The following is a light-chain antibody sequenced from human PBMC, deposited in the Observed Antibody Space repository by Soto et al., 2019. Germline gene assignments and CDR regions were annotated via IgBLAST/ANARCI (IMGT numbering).Light chain of an antibody. J-gene: IGLJ2*01. Sequence: QSALTQPASVSASPGQSISISCTGTTNNVGAFDYVSWYQQHPGKPPKLIIYEIFNRPSGVSQRFSGSKSGNSASLTISGLQAEDEADYYCSSYTTNNAHVFGGGTKLTVL. CDR1: TNNVGAFDY. CDR3: SSYTTNNAHV. CDR2: EIF. V-gene: IGLV2-14*01.